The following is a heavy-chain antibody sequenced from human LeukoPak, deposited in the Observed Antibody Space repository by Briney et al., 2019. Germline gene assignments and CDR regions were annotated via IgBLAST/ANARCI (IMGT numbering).Heavy chain of an antibody. Sequence: GGSLRLSCAASGFTFSSYSMNWVRQAPGKGLEWVSSISYVTSYIYYSDSVKGRFAISRDNAKNSLYLQMNNLRAEDTAVYYCARVGYCGSSSCKTPGGFDYWGQGTLVTVSS. CDR1: GFTFSSYS. D-gene: IGHD2-2*01. CDR3: ARVGYCGSSSCKTPGGFDY. J-gene: IGHJ4*02. V-gene: IGHV3-21*01. CDR2: ISYVTSYI.